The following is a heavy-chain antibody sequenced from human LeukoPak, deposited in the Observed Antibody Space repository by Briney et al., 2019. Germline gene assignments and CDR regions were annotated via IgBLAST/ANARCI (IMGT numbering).Heavy chain of an antibody. CDR2: INTDGSST. V-gene: IGHV3-74*01. Sequence: PGGSLRLSCAASGFTFSSYWMHWVRQAPGKGLVWVSRINTDGSSTSYADSVKGRFTISRDNAKNTLYLQMNSLRAEDTAVYYCARGQVGYSGYDGSYYYMDVWGKGTTVTVSS. CDR3: ARGQVGYSGYDGSYYYMDV. J-gene: IGHJ6*03. CDR1: GFTFSSYW. D-gene: IGHD5-12*01.